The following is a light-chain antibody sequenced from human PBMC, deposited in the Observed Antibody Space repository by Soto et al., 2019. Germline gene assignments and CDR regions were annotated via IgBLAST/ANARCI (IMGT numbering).Light chain of an antibody. J-gene: IGKJ4*01. CDR1: QSLLYTSNNKNY. V-gene: IGKV4-1*01. Sequence: DSVMTQSPDSLAVSLGERATINCKSSQSLLYTSNNKNYLAWYQQKAGQPPKLLIYWASVRESGVPDRFSGSGSETDFTLTISSLQAEDVAVYYCQQYYKTPLTFGGGTKV. CDR3: QQYYKTPLT. CDR2: WAS.